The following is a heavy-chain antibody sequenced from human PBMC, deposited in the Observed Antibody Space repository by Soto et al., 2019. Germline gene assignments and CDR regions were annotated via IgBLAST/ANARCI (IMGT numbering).Heavy chain of an antibody. CDR3: ARVGLLGYCSSTSCPDDALDI. D-gene: IGHD2-2*01. Sequence: PSETLSLPCTVSGGSLSSYYWGWIRQPPGKGLEWNGYIYYSGSTNYNPSLKSRVTISVDTSKNQFSLKLSSVTAADTAVYYCARVGLLGYCSSTSCPDDALDIWGQGTMVTVSS. CDR2: IYYSGST. J-gene: IGHJ3*02. V-gene: IGHV4-59*01. CDR1: GGSLSSYY.